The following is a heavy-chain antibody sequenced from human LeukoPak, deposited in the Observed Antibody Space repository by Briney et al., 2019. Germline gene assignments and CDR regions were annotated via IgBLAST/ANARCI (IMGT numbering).Heavy chain of an antibody. CDR1: GGSISSGGYY. V-gene: IGHV4-31*03. Sequence: PSQTLSLTCTVSGGSISSGGYYWSWIRQRPGKGLEWIGYIYYSGSTYYNPSLKSRVTISVDTSKNQFSLKLSSVTAADTAVYYCARYSGPRDAFDIWGQGTMVTVSS. CDR3: ARYSGPRDAFDI. CDR2: IYYSGST. D-gene: IGHD5-12*01. J-gene: IGHJ3*02.